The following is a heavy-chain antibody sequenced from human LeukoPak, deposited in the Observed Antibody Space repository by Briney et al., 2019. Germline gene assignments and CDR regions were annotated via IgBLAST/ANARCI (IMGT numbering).Heavy chain of an antibody. J-gene: IGHJ4*02. CDR1: GFTFSSYG. CDR3: ARDRWYPGY. D-gene: IGHD6-13*01. V-gene: IGHV3-48*04. Sequence: PGGSLRLSCAASGFTFSSYGMSWIRQAPGKGLEWVAYISSSGSTIHYADSVKARFIISRNNAKNSLYLQMNSLRAEDTAVYYCARDRWYPGYWGQGTLVTVSS. CDR2: ISSSGSTI.